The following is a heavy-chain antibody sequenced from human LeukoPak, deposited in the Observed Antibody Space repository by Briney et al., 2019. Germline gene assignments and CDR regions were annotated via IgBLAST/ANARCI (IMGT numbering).Heavy chain of an antibody. CDR3: TTDRYYDAAYTT. CDR2: IKSKTDGGTA. V-gene: IGHV3-15*01. J-gene: IGHJ4*02. CDR1: GFIFSNAW. Sequence: GGSLRLSCAASGFIFSNAWMSWVRQAPGKGLEWVGRIKSKTDGGTADYAAPVEGRFTISRDDSKNTLYLQMNSLKTEDTAVYYCTTDRYYDAAYTTWGQGTLVTVSS. D-gene: IGHD3-22*01.